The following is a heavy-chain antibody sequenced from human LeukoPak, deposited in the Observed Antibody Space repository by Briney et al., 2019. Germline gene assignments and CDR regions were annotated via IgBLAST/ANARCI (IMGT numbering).Heavy chain of an antibody. D-gene: IGHD4-11*01. J-gene: IGHJ6*03. CDR1: GFTVSSNY. CDR2: IYSGGST. CDR3: ARDTVIRDSYYYYHYMDV. V-gene: IGHV3-53*01. Sequence: GGSLRLSCAASGFTVSSNYMSWVRQAPGKGLEWVSVIYSGGSTYYADSVKGRFTISRYNSKSTLYLQMNSLRAEGTAVYYWARDTVIRDSYYYYHYMDVWDKGTTVTVSS.